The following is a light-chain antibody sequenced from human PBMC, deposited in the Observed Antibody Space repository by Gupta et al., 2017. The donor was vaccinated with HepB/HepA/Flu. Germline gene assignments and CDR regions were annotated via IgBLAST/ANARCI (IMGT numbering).Light chain of an antibody. CDR1: SSDVGVYNY. J-gene: IGLJ2*01. CDR3: CSYGGSYTHVV. Sequence: QSALTQPRTVSGSPGQSVTISCTGTSSDVGVYNYVSWYQQHPGKAPKLMIYDVSKRPSGVPDRFSGSKSGNTASLTISGLKAEDEADYYCCSYGGSYTHVVFGGGTKLTVL. CDR2: DVS. V-gene: IGLV2-11*01.